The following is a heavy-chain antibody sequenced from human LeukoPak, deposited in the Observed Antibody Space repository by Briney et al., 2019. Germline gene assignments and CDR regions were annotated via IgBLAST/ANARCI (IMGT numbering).Heavy chain of an antibody. CDR3: ARGPYSSGIPLDAFDI. V-gene: IGHV1-2*04. D-gene: IGHD6-19*01. CDR2: INPNSGGR. J-gene: IGHJ3*02. CDR1: GYTFTGYY. Sequence: GASVKVSCKASGYTFTGYYMHWVRQAPGQGLEWMGWINPNSGGRNYAQRFQGWVTMTRDTSISTAYMELSRLRSDDTAVYYCARGPYSSGIPLDAFDIWGQGTMVTVSS.